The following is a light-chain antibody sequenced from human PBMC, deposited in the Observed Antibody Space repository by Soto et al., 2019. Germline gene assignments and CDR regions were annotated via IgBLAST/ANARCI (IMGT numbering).Light chain of an antibody. Sequence: TQSPSSVSAYIGDRVTITCRASQSISSYLNWYQQKPGKAPKLLIYAASSLESGVPSRFSGSGSGTDFTLTISSLQPEDFATYYCQQSYSTPDTFGGGTKVDVK. J-gene: IGKJ4*01. CDR3: QQSYSTPDT. CDR1: QSISSY. CDR2: AAS. V-gene: IGKV1-39*01.